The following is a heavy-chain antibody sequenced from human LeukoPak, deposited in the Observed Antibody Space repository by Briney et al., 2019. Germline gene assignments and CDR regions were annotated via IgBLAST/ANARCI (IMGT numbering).Heavy chain of an antibody. CDR3: ARLALYVSNGYYSDY. CDR1: GDSISSSSYY. J-gene: IGHJ4*02. D-gene: IGHD3-22*01. Sequence: SETLSLTCTVSGDSISSSSYYWGWIRQPPGKGLEWIGSIYYSGRTYYNPSLRSRVTISVDTSKYQFSLKLSSVTAADTAAYYCARLALYVSNGYYSDYWGQGTLVTVSS. CDR2: IYYSGRT. V-gene: IGHV4-39*01.